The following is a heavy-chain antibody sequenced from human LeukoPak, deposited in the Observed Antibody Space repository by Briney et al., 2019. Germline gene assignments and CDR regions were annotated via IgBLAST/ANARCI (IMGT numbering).Heavy chain of an antibody. CDR2: IYTSGST. CDR3: ARDSPGIAAAGLRNWFDP. Sequence: SEALSLTCTVSGGSISSYYWSWIRQPAGKGLEWIGRIYTSGSTNYNPSLKSRVTMSVDTSKNQFSLKLSSVTAADTAVYYCARDSPGIAAAGLRNWFDPWGQGTLVTVSA. J-gene: IGHJ5*02. V-gene: IGHV4-4*07. D-gene: IGHD6-13*01. CDR1: GGSISSYY.